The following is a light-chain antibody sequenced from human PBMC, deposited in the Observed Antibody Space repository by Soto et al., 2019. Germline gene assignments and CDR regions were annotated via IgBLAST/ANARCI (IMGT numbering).Light chain of an antibody. CDR1: NSNIGNKD. J-gene: IGLJ2*01. CDR2: DNN. Sequence: QSVLTQPPSVSAAPGQTVTISCSGSNSNIGNKDVSWYQQFPGTAPKLLIYDNNRRPSGIPDRFSASKSGTLATLAITGLQAGDEADYYGGTWDSGLSVVVFGGGTKLTVL. CDR3: GTWDSGLSVVV. V-gene: IGLV1-51*01.